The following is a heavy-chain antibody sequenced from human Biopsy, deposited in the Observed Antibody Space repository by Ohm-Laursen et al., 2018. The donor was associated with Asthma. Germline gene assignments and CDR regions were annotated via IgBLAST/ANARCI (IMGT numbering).Heavy chain of an antibody. D-gene: IGHD3-22*01. CDR2: ISWNSATI. CDR3: AKVRSDWVITESFDY. CDR1: GFKFDEYT. V-gene: IGHV3-9*01. J-gene: IGHJ4*02. Sequence: SLRLSCAASGFKFDEYTMHWVRQAPGKGLEWVSGISWNSATIGYADSVEGRFAISRDNAKNSVFLHMDSLGPEDTAFYYCAKVRSDWVITESFDYWGQGVLVTVSS.